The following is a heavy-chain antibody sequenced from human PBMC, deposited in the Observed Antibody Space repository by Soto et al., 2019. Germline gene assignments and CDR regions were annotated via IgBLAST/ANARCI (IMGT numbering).Heavy chain of an antibody. CDR1: GGSVSIGSYY. CDR2: IYYSGST. CDR3: ARAGGITMIVVARHDTFDI. V-gene: IGHV4-61*01. Sequence: PSETLSLTCTVSGGSVSIGSYYLSWIRQPPGKGLEWIGYIYYSGSTNYNPSLKSRVTISVDTSKNKFSLKLSSVTAADKAVYYCARAGGITMIVVARHDTFDIWGQGTMVTVSS. D-gene: IGHD3-22*01. J-gene: IGHJ3*02.